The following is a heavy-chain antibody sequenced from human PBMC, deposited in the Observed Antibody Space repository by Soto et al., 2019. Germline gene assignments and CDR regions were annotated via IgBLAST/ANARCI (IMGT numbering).Heavy chain of an antibody. Sequence: GGSLRLSCVASRFNFSAAWLNWIRQAPGKGLEWVGRIKPKSEGETTDFAASVKGRFAISRDDSTDMVYLQMNSLKPEDTAMYYCTTDSLFTMILVRFDFWGHGTLVTVSS. D-gene: IGHD3-22*01. CDR1: RFNFSAAW. CDR3: TTDSLFTMILVRFDF. V-gene: IGHV3-15*07. J-gene: IGHJ4*01. CDR2: IKPKSEGETT.